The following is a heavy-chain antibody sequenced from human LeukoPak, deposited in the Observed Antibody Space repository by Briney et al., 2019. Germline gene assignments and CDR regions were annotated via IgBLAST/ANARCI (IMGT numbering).Heavy chain of an antibody. CDR2: IYTSGST. CDR1: GGSISSGSYY. CDR3: ARDPGIAAAGTLFDY. V-gene: IGHV4-61*02. Sequence: SETLSLTCTVSGGSISSGSYYWSWIRQSAGKGLEWIGRIYTSGSTNYNPSLKSRVTISVDTSKNQFSLKLSSVTAADTAVYYCARDPGIAAAGTLFDYWGQGTLVTVSS. D-gene: IGHD6-13*01. J-gene: IGHJ4*02.